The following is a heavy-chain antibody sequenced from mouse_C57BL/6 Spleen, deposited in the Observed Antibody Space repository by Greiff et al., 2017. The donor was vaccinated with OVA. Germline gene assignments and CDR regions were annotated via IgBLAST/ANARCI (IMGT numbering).Heavy chain of an antibody. J-gene: IGHJ1*03. Sequence: QVQLQQPGAELVKPGASVKMSCKASGYTFTSYWITWVKQRPGQGLEWIGDIYPGSGSTNYNEKFKNKATLTVDTSSSTAYMQLSSLTSEDSAVYYCARPLCYSIWYFGVWGTGTTVTVSS. CDR3: ARPLCYSIWYFGV. D-gene: IGHD2-5*01. V-gene: IGHV1-55*01. CDR1: GYTFTSYW. CDR2: IYPGSGST.